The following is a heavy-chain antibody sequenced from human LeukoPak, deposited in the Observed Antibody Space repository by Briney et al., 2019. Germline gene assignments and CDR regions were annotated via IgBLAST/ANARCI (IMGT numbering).Heavy chain of an antibody. CDR2: IYYSGSN. J-gene: IGHJ4*02. Sequence: SETLSLTCTVSGGSINNYYWSWIRQPPGKGLEWIGHIYYSGSNKNNPSLKSRVTMTVDTSKNQFSLKLTSVTAADTAMYFCARFGSYFEYWGQRILVTVSS. CDR3: ARFGSYFEY. D-gene: IGHD3-10*01. V-gene: IGHV4-59*12. CDR1: GGSINNYY.